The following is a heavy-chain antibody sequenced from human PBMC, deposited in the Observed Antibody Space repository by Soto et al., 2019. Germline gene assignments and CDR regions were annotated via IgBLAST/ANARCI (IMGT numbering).Heavy chain of an antibody. D-gene: IGHD5-18*01. Sequence: GESLKISCKGSGYSFTSYWIGWVCQMPGKGLEWMGIIYPGDSDTRYSPSFQGQVTISADKSISTAYLQWSSLKASDTAMYYCARLGLPLYYYYGMDIWGQGTTVTVSS. CDR3: ARLGLPLYYYYGMDI. V-gene: IGHV5-51*01. J-gene: IGHJ6*02. CDR2: IYPGDSDT. CDR1: GYSFTSYW.